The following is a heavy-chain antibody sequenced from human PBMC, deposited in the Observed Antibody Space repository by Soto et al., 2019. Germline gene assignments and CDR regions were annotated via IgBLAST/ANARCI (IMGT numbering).Heavy chain of an antibody. D-gene: IGHD1-26*01. V-gene: IGHV1-8*01. CDR3: ARERSSGAFDI. Sequence: QVQLVQSGAEVKKPGASVKVACKTSGYTFTSYDINWVRQATGQGLGWMGWMNPNSGNTAYAQKFQSXVTMTRNTSISTAYMELRSLRSEDTAVYYCARERSSGAFDIWGQGTMVTVSS. CDR1: GYTFTSYD. J-gene: IGHJ3*02. CDR2: MNPNSGNT.